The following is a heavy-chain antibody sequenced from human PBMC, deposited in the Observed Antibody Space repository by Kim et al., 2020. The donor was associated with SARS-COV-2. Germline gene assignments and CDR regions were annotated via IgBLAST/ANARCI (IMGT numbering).Heavy chain of an antibody. D-gene: IGHD6-19*01. Sequence: GGSLRLSCAASGFTFGDYAMHWVRQAPGKGLEWVSGISCNSGNIGYADSVKGRFTISRDNAKNSLYLQMNSLRAEDTALYYCAKEAGYSSLYYYYYMDVWGKGTTVTVSS. CDR3: AKEAGYSSLYYYYYMDV. CDR1: GFTFGDYA. J-gene: IGHJ6*03. CDR2: ISCNSGNI. V-gene: IGHV3-9*01.